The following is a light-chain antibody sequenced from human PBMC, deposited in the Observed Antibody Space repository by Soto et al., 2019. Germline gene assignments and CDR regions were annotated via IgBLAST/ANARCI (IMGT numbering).Light chain of an antibody. CDR2: EVS. V-gene: IGLV2-8*01. CDR3: SSHGGANNFYV. Sequence: QSVLTQPPSASGSPGQSVTISCTGTSSDIGAYDYVSWYQQHPGKVPKLMIYEVSKRPSGVPDRFSASKSGNTASLTVSGLQAEDEADYYCSSHGGANNFYVFCTGTKLAVL. J-gene: IGLJ1*01. CDR1: SSDIGAYDY.